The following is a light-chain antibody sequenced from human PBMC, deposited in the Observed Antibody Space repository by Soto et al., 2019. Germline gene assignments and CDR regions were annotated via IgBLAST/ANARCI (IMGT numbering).Light chain of an antibody. Sequence: QSVLTQPASVSRSPGHTITTSCTDTSSDVGSYNLVAWEQQHPGKAPKLMIYEGSKRPSGVSTRFSGARSGNTAFLTISGLQAEVEADYDSCSYEGSRTSNYVLGTATTVPVL. CDR3: CSYEGSRTSNYV. CDR1: SSDVGSYNL. CDR2: EGS. J-gene: IGLJ1*01. V-gene: IGLV2-23*01.